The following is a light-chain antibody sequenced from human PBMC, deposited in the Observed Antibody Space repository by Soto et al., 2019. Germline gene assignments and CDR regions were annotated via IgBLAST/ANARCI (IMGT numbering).Light chain of an antibody. Sequence: SYELTQPPSVSVAPGQTARITCGGNNIESKSVHWYQQRPGQAPVLVVHDDSDRPSGIPERISGSNSGNTATLTISRVEAGAEAEYYCQVWDGLSDHVIFGGGTKLTVL. V-gene: IGLV3-21*02. J-gene: IGLJ2*01. CDR2: DDS. CDR3: QVWDGLSDHVI. CDR1: NIESKS.